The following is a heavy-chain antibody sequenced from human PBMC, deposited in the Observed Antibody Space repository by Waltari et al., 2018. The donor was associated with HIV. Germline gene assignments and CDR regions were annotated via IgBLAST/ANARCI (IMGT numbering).Heavy chain of an antibody. Sequence: QVQLVQSGAEVKKPGASVKVSCKASGYTFSTYDINWVRQATGQGLEWMGWMNPNSGNTGYAQKFQGRVNMIRNSSIRTAYMELSSLRSDDTAVYYCSRGLHCTATSCLLYHGMDVWGQGTAVSVSS. CDR1: GYTFSTYD. V-gene: IGHV1-8*01. D-gene: IGHD2-2*01. CDR3: SRGLHCTATSCLLYHGMDV. J-gene: IGHJ6*02. CDR2: MNPNSGNT.